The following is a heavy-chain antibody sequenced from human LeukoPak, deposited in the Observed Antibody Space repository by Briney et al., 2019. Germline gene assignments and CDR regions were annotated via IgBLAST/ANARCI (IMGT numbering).Heavy chain of an antibody. CDR1: GFTFSSYA. CDR3: AIQWELQSGFDY. J-gene: IGHJ4*02. CDR2: ISGSGGST. Sequence: GSLRLSCAASGFTFSSYAMSWVRQAPGKGLEWVSAISGSGGSTYYADSVKGRFTISRDNSKNTLYLQMNSLRAEDTAVYYCAIQWELQSGFDYWGQGTLVTVSS. V-gene: IGHV3-23*01. D-gene: IGHD1-26*01.